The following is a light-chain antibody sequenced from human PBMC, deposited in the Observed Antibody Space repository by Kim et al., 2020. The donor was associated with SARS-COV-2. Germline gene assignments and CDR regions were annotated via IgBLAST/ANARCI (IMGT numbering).Light chain of an antibody. CDR1: ALPKKY. J-gene: IGLJ3*02. CDR2: KDT. CDR3: QSGDSSGKV. V-gene: IGLV3-25*03. Sequence: SYELTQPPSVSVSPGQTARIICSGDALPKKYAYWYQQKPGQAPVMVIYKDTERPSGIPERFSGSSSGTTVTLTINAVRAEDEADYYCQSGDSSGKVFGGGTKLTVL.